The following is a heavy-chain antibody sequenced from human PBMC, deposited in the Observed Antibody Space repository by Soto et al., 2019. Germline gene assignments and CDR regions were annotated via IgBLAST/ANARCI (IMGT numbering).Heavy chain of an antibody. V-gene: IGHV4-34*01. D-gene: IGHD4-17*01. J-gene: IGHJ4*02. CDR2: INHSGST. CDR1: GGSFSGYY. CDR3: ASDYGATGY. Sequence: SETLSLTCAVYGGSFSGYYWSWIRQPPGKGLEWIGEINHSGSTNYNPSLKSRVTISVDTSKNQFSLKLSSVTAADTAVYYCASDYGATGYWGQGTLVTVSS.